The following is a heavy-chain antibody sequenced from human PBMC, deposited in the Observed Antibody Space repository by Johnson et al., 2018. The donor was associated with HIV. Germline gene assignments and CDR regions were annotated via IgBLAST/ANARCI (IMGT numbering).Heavy chain of an antibody. Sequence: VQLLESGGGVVRPGGSLRLSCAASGFTFHDSGMSWVRQVPGKGLEWVSGINWTGASTGYADSVKGRFTISRDNAKNSLYLQMNSLRAEDTAMYYCARQFRSVGAPDAFDIWGQGTMVTVSS. J-gene: IGHJ3*02. V-gene: IGHV3-20*04. CDR2: INWTGAST. CDR3: ARQFRSVGAPDAFDI. CDR1: GFTFHDSG. D-gene: IGHD1-26*01.